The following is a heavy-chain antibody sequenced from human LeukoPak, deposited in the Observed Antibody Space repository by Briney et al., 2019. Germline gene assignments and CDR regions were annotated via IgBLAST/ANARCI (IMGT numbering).Heavy chain of an antibody. J-gene: IGHJ4*02. CDR2: ISYDGSNK. V-gene: IGHV3-30*03. CDR3: VRDGVGAPPFDY. CDR1: GFIFSSYG. Sequence: PGRSLRLSCVTSGFIFSSYGIHWVRQAPGKGLEWVAVISYDGSNKYYADSVKGRFTISRDNSKNTLYLQMNSLRAEDTAVYYCVRDGVGAPPFDYWGQGALVTVSS. D-gene: IGHD1-26*01.